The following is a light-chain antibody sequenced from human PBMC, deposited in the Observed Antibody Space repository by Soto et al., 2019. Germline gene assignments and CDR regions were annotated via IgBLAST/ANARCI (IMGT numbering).Light chain of an antibody. CDR3: NSYTSSNTWV. CDR2: EVN. CDR1: SGDVSAYNY. V-gene: IGLV2-14*01. J-gene: IGLJ3*02. Sequence: QSALTQPASVSGSPGQSITISCTGTSGDVSAYNYVSWYQQHPGKAPKLMIYEVNNRPSGVSDRFSGSKSGDTASLTISGLQAEDEADYYCNSYTSSNTWVFGGGTKVTVL.